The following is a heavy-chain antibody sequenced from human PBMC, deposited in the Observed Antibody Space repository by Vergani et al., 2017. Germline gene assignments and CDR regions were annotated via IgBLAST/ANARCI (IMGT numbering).Heavy chain of an antibody. V-gene: IGHV4-30-2*01. Sequence: QLQLQESGSGLVKPSQTLSLTCAVSGGSISRDTYSWNWVRQPPGKPLEWIGSVYYSGTTYYNPSLGGRVTMSIDKSKNHFSLTLTSVTAADSAFYFCARGQTGYSRDWSTYFFYMDVWGKGTTVTVSS. CDR1: GGSISRDTYS. J-gene: IGHJ6*03. D-gene: IGHD3/OR15-3a*01. CDR2: VYYSGTT. CDR3: ARGQTGYSRDWSTYFFYMDV.